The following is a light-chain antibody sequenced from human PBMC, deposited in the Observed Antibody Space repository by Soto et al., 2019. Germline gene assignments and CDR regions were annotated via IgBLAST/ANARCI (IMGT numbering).Light chain of an antibody. V-gene: IGLV1-51*02. Sequence: QSVLTQPPSVSAAPGQKVTISCSGSNSDIGNNYVSWYQELPGTAPKLLIYEDNKRFSGIPDRFSGSKSGTSATLGITGLPTGDEADYYCGTRDGSLNIWVFGGGTKVTVL. J-gene: IGLJ3*02. CDR1: NSDIGNNY. CDR2: EDN. CDR3: GTRDGSLNIWV.